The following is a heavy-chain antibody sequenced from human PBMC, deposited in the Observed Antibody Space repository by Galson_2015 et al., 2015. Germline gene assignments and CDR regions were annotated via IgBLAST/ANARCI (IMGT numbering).Heavy chain of an antibody. Sequence: TLSLTCAVSGGSISSSNWWSWVRQPPGKGLEWIGEIYHSGSTNYNPSLKSRVTISVDKSKNQFSLKLSSVTAADTAVYYCARQPVEYQLPENWFDPWGQGTLVTVSS. V-gene: IGHV4-4*02. CDR1: GGSISSSNW. J-gene: IGHJ5*02. CDR2: IYHSGST. D-gene: IGHD2-2*01. CDR3: ARQPVEYQLPENWFDP.